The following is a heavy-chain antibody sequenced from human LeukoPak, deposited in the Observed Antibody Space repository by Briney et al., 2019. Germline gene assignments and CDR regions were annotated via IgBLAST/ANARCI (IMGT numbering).Heavy chain of an antibody. Sequence: PGGSLRLSCAASGFTLSSYWMSWVRQAPGKGLEWVANIKQDGSEKYYVDSVKGRFTISRDNAKNSLYLQMNSLRAEDTAVYYCARKAYYDILTGYYGYYGMDVWGQGTTVTVSS. D-gene: IGHD3-9*01. CDR1: GFTLSSYW. J-gene: IGHJ6*02. V-gene: IGHV3-7*01. CDR3: ARKAYYDILTGYYGYYGMDV. CDR2: IKQDGSEK.